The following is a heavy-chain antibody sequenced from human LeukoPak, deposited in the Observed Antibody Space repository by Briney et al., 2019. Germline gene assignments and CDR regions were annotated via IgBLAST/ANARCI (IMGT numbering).Heavy chain of an antibody. D-gene: IGHD2-21*02. CDR1: GGSISSSNW. Sequence: PGTLSLTCAVSGGSISSSNWWSWVRQPPGKGLEWIGEIYHSGSTNYNPSLKSRVTISVDKSKNQFSLKLSSVTAADTAVYYCARSYCGGDCYSSLDYWGQGTLVTVSS. CDR3: ARSYCGGDCYSSLDY. CDR2: IYHSGST. V-gene: IGHV4-4*03. J-gene: IGHJ4*02.